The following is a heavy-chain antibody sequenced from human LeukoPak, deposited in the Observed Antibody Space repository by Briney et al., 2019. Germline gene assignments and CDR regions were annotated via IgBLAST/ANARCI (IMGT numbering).Heavy chain of an antibody. CDR3: ARSGSSSWTNWFDP. J-gene: IGHJ5*02. D-gene: IGHD6-13*01. CDR2: IYTSGST. CDR1: GGSISSYY. Sequence: SETLSLTCTVSGGSISSYYWSWIRQPAGKGLEWIGRIYTSGSTNYNPSLKSRVTMSVDTSKNQFSLKLSSVTAADTAVYYCARSGSSSWTNWFDPWGQGTLVTVSS. V-gene: IGHV4-4*07.